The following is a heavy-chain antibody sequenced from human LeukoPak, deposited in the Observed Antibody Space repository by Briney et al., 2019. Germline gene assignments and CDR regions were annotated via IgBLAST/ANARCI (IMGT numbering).Heavy chain of an antibody. CDR3: ARDRLVTYYDILTGYYKTNYYYGMDV. CDR2: ISPNSGGT. Sequence: GASVKVSCKASGYTFTGYYMHWVRQAPGQGLEWMGWISPNSGGTNYAQKFQGRVTMTRDTSISTAYMELSRLRSDDTAVYYCARDRLVTYYDILTGYYKTNYYYGMDVWGQGTTVTVSS. CDR1: GYTFTGYY. V-gene: IGHV1-2*02. D-gene: IGHD3-9*01. J-gene: IGHJ6*02.